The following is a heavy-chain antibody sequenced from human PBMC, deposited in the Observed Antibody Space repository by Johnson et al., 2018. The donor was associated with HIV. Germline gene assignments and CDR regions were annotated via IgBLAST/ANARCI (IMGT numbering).Heavy chain of an antibody. Sequence: QVQLVESGGGVVQPGGSLRLSCAASGFTFSSYGMHWVRQAPGKGLEWVAFIRYDGSNKYYADYVKGRFTISRDNSKNTLYLQMNSLRAEDTAVYYCARGGYSYVLDAFDIWGQGTMVTVSS. D-gene: IGHD5-18*01. V-gene: IGHV3-30*02. CDR2: IRYDGSNK. CDR1: GFTFSSYG. J-gene: IGHJ3*02. CDR3: ARGGYSYVLDAFDI.